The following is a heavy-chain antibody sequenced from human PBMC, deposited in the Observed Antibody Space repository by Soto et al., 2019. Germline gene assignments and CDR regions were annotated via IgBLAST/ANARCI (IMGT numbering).Heavy chain of an antibody. CDR2: IGGGGSST. CDR1: GFTFSTYA. D-gene: IGHD3-10*01. Sequence: GGSLRLSCAASGFTFSTYAMSWVRQAPGKGPEWVSTIGGGGSSTYYADSVKGRFTISRDNSKNTLYLQMNSLRPEDTAVYYCAKEGALGLYYFDYWGQGTLVTVSS. V-gene: IGHV3-23*01. CDR3: AKEGALGLYYFDY. J-gene: IGHJ4*02.